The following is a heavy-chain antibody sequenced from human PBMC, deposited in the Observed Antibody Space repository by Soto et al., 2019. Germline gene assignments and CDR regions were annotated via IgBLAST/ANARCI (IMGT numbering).Heavy chain of an antibody. CDR2: ISASGGST. Sequence: GGSLRLSCAASGFTFSSYAMSWVRQAPGKGLEWVSAISASGGSTYFADSVKGRFTISRDNSKNTMYLQMNSLRVEDTALYYCAKDGGLEGSGLYYYYFYYMDVWGKGTTVTVSS. CDR3: AKDGGLEGSGLYYYYFYYMDV. D-gene: IGHD3-10*01. CDR1: GFTFSSYA. V-gene: IGHV3-23*01. J-gene: IGHJ6*03.